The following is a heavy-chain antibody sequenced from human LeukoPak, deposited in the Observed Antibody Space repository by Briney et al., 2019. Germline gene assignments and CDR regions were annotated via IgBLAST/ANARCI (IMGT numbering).Heavy chain of an antibody. CDR3: ARDPASYSTTDCSGMDV. V-gene: IGHV1-18*01. Sequence: ASPKVSCKAPLYTFTRYGICWVRQAPRQGVGWMGWICAYNGNTNYSQKLQGRVTMTTDTSTSTAYMELRSLRSDDTAVYYCARDPASYSTTDCSGMDVWGQGTTVTVSS. J-gene: IGHJ6*02. D-gene: IGHD6-13*01. CDR2: ICAYNGNT. CDR1: LYTFTRYG.